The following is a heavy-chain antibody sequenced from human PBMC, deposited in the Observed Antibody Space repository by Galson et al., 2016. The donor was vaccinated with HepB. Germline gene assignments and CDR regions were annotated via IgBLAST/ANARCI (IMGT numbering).Heavy chain of an antibody. Sequence: SLRLSCAASGFTFSNYGMTWVRQAPGKGLEWVSSISSSSSYIYYADSVKGRFTISRDNAKNSLYLQMNSLRAEDTAAYYCARDGSVFDYWGQGTLVTVSS. CDR1: GFTFSNYG. V-gene: IGHV3-21*01. J-gene: IGHJ4*02. CDR3: ARDGSVFDY. CDR2: ISSSSSYI. D-gene: IGHD6-25*01.